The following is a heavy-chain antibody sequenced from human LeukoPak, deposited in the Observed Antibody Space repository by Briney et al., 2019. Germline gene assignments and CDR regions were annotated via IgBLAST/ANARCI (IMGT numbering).Heavy chain of an antibody. D-gene: IGHD3-16*01. CDR3: ARDRGGLSPYFDY. V-gene: IGHV4-61*02. J-gene: IGHJ4*02. CDR2: IYTSGST. CDR1: GGSISSASYY. Sequence: SQTLSLTCTVSGGSISSASYYWSWIRQPAGKGLEWIGRIYTSGSTNCNPSLKSRVTISVDTSKNQFSLKLSSVTAADTAVYYCARDRGGLSPYFDYWGQGTLVTVSS.